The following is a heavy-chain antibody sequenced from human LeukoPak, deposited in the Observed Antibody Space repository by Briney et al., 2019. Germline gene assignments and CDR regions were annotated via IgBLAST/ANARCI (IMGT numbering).Heavy chain of an antibody. D-gene: IGHD1-26*01. V-gene: IGHV3-53*05. CDR3: ASLISWASSDY. J-gene: IGHJ4*02. CDR1: GFTVSSNY. Sequence: GGSLRLSCAASGFTVSSNYMSWVRQAPGKGLEWVSVIYSGGSTYYADSVKGRFTISRDNSKNTLYLQMNSLRAEDTAVYYCASLISWASSDYWGQGTLVTVSS. CDR2: IYSGGST.